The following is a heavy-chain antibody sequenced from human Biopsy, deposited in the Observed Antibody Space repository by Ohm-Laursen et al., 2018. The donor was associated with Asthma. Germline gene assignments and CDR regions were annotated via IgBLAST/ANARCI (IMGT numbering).Heavy chain of an antibody. D-gene: IGHD2-2*01. CDR3: ARKAGSCISRTCYSLDF. V-gene: IGHV1-69*13. Sequence: SVKVSCKSLGGTFNTYVIGWVRQAPGQGLEWIGGINSVFGTTTYPQKFQDRVTITADDSTSTVYMELSSPRSEDTAVYYCARKAGSCISRTCYSLDFWGQGTLVTVSS. CDR1: GGTFNTYV. CDR2: INSVFGTT. J-gene: IGHJ4*02.